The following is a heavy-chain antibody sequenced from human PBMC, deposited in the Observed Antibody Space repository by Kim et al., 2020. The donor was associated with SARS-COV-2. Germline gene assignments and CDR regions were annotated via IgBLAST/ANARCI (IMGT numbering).Heavy chain of an antibody. CDR3: ARDGGYNWNYLLDYYYYGMDV. Sequence: ASVKVSCKASGYTFTGYYMHWVRQAPGQGLEWMGWINPNSGGTNYAQKFQGRVTMTRDTSISTAYMELSRLRSDDTAVYYCARDGGYNWNYLLDYYYYGMDVWGQGTTVTVSS. CDR2: INPNSGGT. D-gene: IGHD1-7*01. J-gene: IGHJ6*02. V-gene: IGHV1-2*02. CDR1: GYTFTGYY.